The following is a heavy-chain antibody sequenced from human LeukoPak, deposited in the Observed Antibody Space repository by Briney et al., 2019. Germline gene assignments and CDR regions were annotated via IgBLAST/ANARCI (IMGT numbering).Heavy chain of an antibody. CDR2: INHSGST. Sequence: SETLSLTCAVYGGSFSGYYWSWIRQPPGKGLEWIGEINHSGSTNYNPSLKSRVTISVVTSKNQFSLKLSSVTAADTAVYYCARDGFWTVTYNWFDPWGQGTLVTVSS. CDR1: GGSFSGYY. V-gene: IGHV4-34*01. J-gene: IGHJ5*02. D-gene: IGHD3-3*01. CDR3: ARDGFWTVTYNWFDP.